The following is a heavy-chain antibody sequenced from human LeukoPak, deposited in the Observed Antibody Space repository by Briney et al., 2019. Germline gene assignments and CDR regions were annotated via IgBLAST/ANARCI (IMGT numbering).Heavy chain of an antibody. V-gene: IGHV4-59*01. CDR3: ARYGSGSYYYLDY. Sequence: PSETLSLTCTVSGGSISSYYWSWIRQPPGKGLEWIGYIYYSGSTNYNPSLKSRVTISVDTSKNQFSLKLSSVTAADTAVYYCARYGSGSYYYLDYWGQGTLVTVSS. D-gene: IGHD3-10*01. J-gene: IGHJ4*02. CDR1: GGSISSYY. CDR2: IYYSGST.